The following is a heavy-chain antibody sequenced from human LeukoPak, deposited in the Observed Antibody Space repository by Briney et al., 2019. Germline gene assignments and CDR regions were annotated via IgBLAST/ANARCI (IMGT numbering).Heavy chain of an antibody. Sequence: SVKVSCKASGGTFSSYAISWVRQAPGQGLEWMGGIIPIFGTANYAQKFQGRVTITADESTSTAYMELSSLRSEDTAVYYCAREGGRADSAAIDSWGQGTLVTVSS. V-gene: IGHV1-69*13. J-gene: IGHJ4*02. CDR1: GGTFSSYA. CDR3: AREGGRADSAAIDS. CDR2: IIPIFGTA. D-gene: IGHD6-13*01.